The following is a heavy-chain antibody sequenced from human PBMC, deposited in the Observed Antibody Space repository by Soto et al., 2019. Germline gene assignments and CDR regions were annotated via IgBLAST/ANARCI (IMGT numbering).Heavy chain of an antibody. CDR3: ARGLTGAPCDY. J-gene: IGHJ4*02. CDR1: GFTFSSYA. D-gene: IGHD3-9*01. V-gene: IGHV3-30-3*01. CDR2: ISYDGSNK. Sequence: QVQLVESGGGVVQPGRSLRLSCAASGFTFSSYAMHWVRQAPGKGLEWVAVISYDGSNKYYADSVKGRFTISRDNSKSTLYLQMNSLRAEDTAVYYCARGLTGAPCDYWGQGTLVTVSS.